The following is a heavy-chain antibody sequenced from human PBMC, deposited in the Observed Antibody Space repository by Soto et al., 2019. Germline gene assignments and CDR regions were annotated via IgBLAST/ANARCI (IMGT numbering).Heavy chain of an antibody. V-gene: IGHV1-69*01. CDR1: GGMFYSSA. CDR2: IVPMNGSP. D-gene: IGHD3-3*01. Sequence: QVQLVQSGAEVKKPGSSVRVSCKASGGMFYSSAINWVRQAPGQGLEWMGGIVPMNGSPKYAQEFLGRVTISADASATTAYMDLSGLKSEDTAVYYCNRGSEYDFWSGYLWGQGTLVSVSS. J-gene: IGHJ4*02. CDR3: NRGSEYDFWSGYL.